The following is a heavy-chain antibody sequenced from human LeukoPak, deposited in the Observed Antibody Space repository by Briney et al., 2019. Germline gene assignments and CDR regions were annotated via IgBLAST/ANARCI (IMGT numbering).Heavy chain of an antibody. CDR2: ISNSDDST. J-gene: IGHJ6*03. CDR1: GFPFSSYA. V-gene: IGHV3-23*01. D-gene: IGHD2-2*01. CDR3: ARGGPEIVVVPAAQYYMDV. Sequence: GGSLRLSCAASGFPFSSYAMSWVRQAPGKGLEWVSTISNSDDSTYYADSVKGRFTISRDNAKNSLYLQMNSLRAEDTAVYYCARGGPEIVVVPAAQYYMDVWGKGTTVTVSS.